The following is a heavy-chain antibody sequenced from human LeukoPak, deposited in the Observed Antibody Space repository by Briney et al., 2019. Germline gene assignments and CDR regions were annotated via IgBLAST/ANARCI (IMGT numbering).Heavy chain of an antibody. V-gene: IGHV3-30-3*01. CDR1: GFTFSSYA. CDR2: ISYDGSNK. J-gene: IGHJ3*02. D-gene: IGHD4-17*01. CDR3: ARADDYGDYEGAFDI. Sequence: GGSLRLSCAASGFTFSSYAMHWVRQAPGKGLEWEAVISYDGSNKYYADSVKGRFTISRDNSKNTLYLQMNSLRAEDTAVYYCARADDYGDYEGAFDIWGQGTMVTVSS.